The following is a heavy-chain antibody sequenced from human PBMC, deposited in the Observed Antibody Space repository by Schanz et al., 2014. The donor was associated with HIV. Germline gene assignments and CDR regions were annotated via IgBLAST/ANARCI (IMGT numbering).Heavy chain of an antibody. D-gene: IGHD1-26*01. V-gene: IGHV1-69*06. CDR2: ITPLLGTT. CDR3: ARVLGMAAANTYWWYFDL. Sequence: QVELVQSGPEVKKPGSSVKVSCKASGGHFASFGISWVRQAPGQRLEWMGGITPLLGTTHHAQKFRGRVTITADKSTTAYMQLNSLRSDDTAVYYCARVLGMAAANTYWWYFDLWGRGTLVTVSS. J-gene: IGHJ2*01. CDR1: GGHFASFG.